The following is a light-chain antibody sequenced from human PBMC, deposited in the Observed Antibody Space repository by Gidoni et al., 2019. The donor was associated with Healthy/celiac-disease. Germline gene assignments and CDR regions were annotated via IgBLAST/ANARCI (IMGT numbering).Light chain of an antibody. V-gene: IGKV1-8*01. CDR3: QQYYSYPLT. CDR1: QGISSY. CDR2: AAS. J-gene: IGKJ3*01. Sequence: AIRITQSPSSLSASTGDRVTITCRASQGISSYVAWYQQKPGNAPKLLIYAASTLQSGVPSRFSGSGSGTDFTLTSSCLQSEDFATYYCQQYYSYPLTFGPGTKVEIK.